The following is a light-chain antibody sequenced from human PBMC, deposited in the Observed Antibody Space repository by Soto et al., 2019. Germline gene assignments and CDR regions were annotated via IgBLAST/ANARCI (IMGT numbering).Light chain of an antibody. Sequence: QSVLTLPPSVSGAPGQRVTISCTGSSSNIGAGYDVHWYQQLPGTAPKLLIYGNSNRPSGVPDRFSGSKSGTSASLAITGLQAEDEADYYCQSYDSSLSGPWVFGGGTKVTVL. CDR1: SSNIGAGYD. CDR2: GNS. CDR3: QSYDSSLSGPWV. J-gene: IGLJ3*02. V-gene: IGLV1-40*01.